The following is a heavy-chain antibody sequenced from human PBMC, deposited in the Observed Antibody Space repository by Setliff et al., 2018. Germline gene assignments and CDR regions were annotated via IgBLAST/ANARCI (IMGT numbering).Heavy chain of an antibody. Sequence: KTSETLSLTCTVSGGSVSNSGFFWGWLRQAPGKGLEWIGNIYDSGSSNYNASLKSRLIITRDTSKNHISLKLTSVTAADTAVYYCGRGFSRIEGWGNWFDPWGQGILVTVSS. J-gene: IGHJ5*02. D-gene: IGHD2-15*01. V-gene: IGHV4-39*01. CDR2: IYDSGSS. CDR3: GRGFSRIEGWGNWFDP. CDR1: GGSVSNSGFF.